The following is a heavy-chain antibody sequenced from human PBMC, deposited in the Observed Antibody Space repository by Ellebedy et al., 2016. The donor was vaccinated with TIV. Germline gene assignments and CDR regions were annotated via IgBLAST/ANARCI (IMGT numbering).Heavy chain of an antibody. Sequence: ASVKVSCKASGYTFTSYGISWVRQAPGQGLEWMGWISAYNGNTNYAQKFQGRVTMTTDTSTSTAYMELRSLRSDDTAVYYCARTRVGDIKDIVVVPAAKNWFDPWGQGTLVTVSS. CDR1: GYTFTSYG. CDR3: ARTRVGDIKDIVVVPAAKNWFDP. D-gene: IGHD2-2*01. CDR2: ISAYNGNT. V-gene: IGHV1-18*01. J-gene: IGHJ5*02.